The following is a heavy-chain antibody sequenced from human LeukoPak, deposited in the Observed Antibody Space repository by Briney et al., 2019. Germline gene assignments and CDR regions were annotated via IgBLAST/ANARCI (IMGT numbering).Heavy chain of an antibody. V-gene: IGHV3-30-3*01. Sequence: GGSLRLSCAASGFTFSSYAMHWVRQAPGKGLEWVAVISYDGSNKYYADSVKGRFTISRDNSKNTLYLQMNSLRAEDTAVYYCARDGSSGWTWYFDYWGQGTLVTVSS. CDR1: GFTFSSYA. J-gene: IGHJ4*02. CDR3: ARDGSSGWTWYFDY. D-gene: IGHD6-19*01. CDR2: ISYDGSNK.